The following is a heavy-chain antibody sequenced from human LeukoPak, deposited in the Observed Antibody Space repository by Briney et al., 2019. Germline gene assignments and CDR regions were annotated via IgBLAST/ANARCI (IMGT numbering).Heavy chain of an antibody. CDR2: IYPGDSDT. Sequence: GESLKISCKGSGYSFTNYWIGWVRQMPGKGLEWMGTIYPGDSDTRYSPSFQGQVTISADKSISTAYLQWSSLKAPDTAMYYCAGRSTTWAFDIWGQGTIVTVSS. J-gene: IGHJ3*02. V-gene: IGHV5-51*01. CDR3: AGRSTTWAFDI. D-gene: IGHD2/OR15-2a*01. CDR1: GYSFTNYW.